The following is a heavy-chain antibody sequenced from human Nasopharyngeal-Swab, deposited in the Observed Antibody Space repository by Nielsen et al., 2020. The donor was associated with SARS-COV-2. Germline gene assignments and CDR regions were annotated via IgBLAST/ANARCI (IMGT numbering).Heavy chain of an antibody. Sequence: GESLKLPCAASGFTFSSYGMHWVRQAPGKGLEWVAVISYDGSNKYYADSVKGRFTISRDNSKNTLYLQMNSLRAEDAAVYYCAKGRIAVAGPLDYWGQGTLVTVSS. CDR1: GFTFSSYG. CDR3: AKGRIAVAGPLDY. D-gene: IGHD6-19*01. J-gene: IGHJ4*02. CDR2: ISYDGSNK. V-gene: IGHV3-30*18.